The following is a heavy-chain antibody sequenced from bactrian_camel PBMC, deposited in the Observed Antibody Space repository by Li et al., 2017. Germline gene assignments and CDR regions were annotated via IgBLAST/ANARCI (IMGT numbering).Heavy chain of an antibody. Sequence: HVQLVESGGGSVQPGGSLRLSCAASGFTFSNYGMSWVRHAPGKGLEWVSGIYSDGSKTYYLDSVKGRFTISKGKAKDTAYLRMNSLKPEDTAMYSCKTDCSGGYCYTTVPSRSLDHNQTGSVDYWGKGTQVTVS. J-gene: IGHJ7*01. D-gene: IGHD2*01. CDR2: IYSDGSKT. CDR1: GFTFSNYG. V-gene: IGHV3S7*01.